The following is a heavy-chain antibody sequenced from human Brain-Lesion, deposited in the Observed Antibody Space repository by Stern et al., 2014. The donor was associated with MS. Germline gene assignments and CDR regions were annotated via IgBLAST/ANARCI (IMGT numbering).Heavy chain of an antibody. CDR2: IFNSGST. V-gene: IGHV4-61*02. Sequence: VQLVQSGPGLVKPSQTLSLSCTVSGGSISSGGYYWSWIRQPAGKGLEWIGRIFNSGSTGYNPSLKGRVTIPIATSKTQFPLGLTSMTAADTAVYYCARGRVVPGFQYYATDVWGQGTTVIVSS. D-gene: IGHD2-2*01. CDR1: GGSISSGGYY. CDR3: ARGRVVPGFQYYATDV. J-gene: IGHJ6*02.